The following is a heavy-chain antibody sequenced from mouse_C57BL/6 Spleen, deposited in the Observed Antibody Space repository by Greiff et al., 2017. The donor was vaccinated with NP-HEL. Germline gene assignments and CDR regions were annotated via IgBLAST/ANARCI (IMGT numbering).Heavy chain of an antibody. Sequence: EVQLVESGGGLVKPGGSLKLSCAASGFTFSSYAMSWVRQTPEKRLEWVATISDGGSYTYYPDNVKGRFTISRDNAKNNLYLQMSHLKSEDTAMYYCARDLSQAKGFDYWGQGTTLTVSS. CDR3: ARDLSQAKGFDY. CDR1: GFTFSSYA. J-gene: IGHJ2*01. CDR2: ISDGGSYT. V-gene: IGHV5-4*01. D-gene: IGHD3-2*02.